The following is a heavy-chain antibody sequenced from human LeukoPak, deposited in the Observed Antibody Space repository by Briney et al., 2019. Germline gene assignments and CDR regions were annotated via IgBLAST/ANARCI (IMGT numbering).Heavy chain of an antibody. CDR1: GCTFTGYY. Sequence: ASVKVSCKASGCTFTGYYMHWVRQAPGQGLEWMGWINPNSGGTNYAQKFQGRVTMTRDTSISTAYMELSRLRSDDTAVYYCARVYGLGGYSTRDFDYWGQGTLVTVSS. J-gene: IGHJ4*02. D-gene: IGHD3-3*01. CDR2: INPNSGGT. CDR3: ARVYGLGGYSTRDFDY. V-gene: IGHV1-2*02.